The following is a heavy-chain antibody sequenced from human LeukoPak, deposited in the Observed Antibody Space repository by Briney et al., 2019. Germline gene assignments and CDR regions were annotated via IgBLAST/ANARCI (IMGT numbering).Heavy chain of an antibody. CDR1: GGSISSYY. D-gene: IGHD5-18*01. CDR2: IYYSGST. Sequence: PSETLSLTCTASGGSISSYYWSWIRQPPGKGLEWIGYIYYSGSTNYSPSLKSRVTISVDTSKNQFSLKLSSVTAADTAVYYCASHGYSYGSRYYYGMDVWGQGTTVTVSS. V-gene: IGHV4-59*08. J-gene: IGHJ6*02. CDR3: ASHGYSYGSRYYYGMDV.